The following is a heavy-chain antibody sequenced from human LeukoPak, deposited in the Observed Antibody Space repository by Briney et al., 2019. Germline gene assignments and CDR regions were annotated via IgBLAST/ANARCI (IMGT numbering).Heavy chain of an antibody. CDR1: GFTFSSYN. J-gene: IGHJ6*02. Sequence: PGGSLRLSCAASGFTFSSYNMNWVRQAPGKGLEWVSSISSSSSYIYYADSVRGRFTISRDNAKNSLYLQMNSLRAEDTAVYHCAKTLRDLEWLTGELDVWGQGTAVTVSS. V-gene: IGHV3-21*04. D-gene: IGHD3-3*01. CDR2: ISSSSSYI. CDR3: AKTLRDLEWLTGELDV.